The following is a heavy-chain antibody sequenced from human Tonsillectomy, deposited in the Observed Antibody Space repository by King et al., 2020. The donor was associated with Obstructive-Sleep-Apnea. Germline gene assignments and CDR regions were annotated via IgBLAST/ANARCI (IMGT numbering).Heavy chain of an antibody. CDR3: ARDLVPDAFDI. D-gene: IGHD6-13*01. V-gene: IGHV3-48*04. CDR2: ISSSSSTI. J-gene: IGHJ3*02. Sequence: VQLVESGGGLVQPGGSLRLSCAASGFTFSGYNMNWVRQAPGKGLEWVYYISSSSSTIYYADSVKGRFTISRDNAKNSLYLQMNSLRAEDTAVYYCARDLVPDAFDIWGQGTMVTVSS. CDR1: GFTFSGYN.